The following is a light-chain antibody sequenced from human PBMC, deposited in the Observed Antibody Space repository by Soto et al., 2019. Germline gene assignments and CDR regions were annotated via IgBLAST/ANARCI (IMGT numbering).Light chain of an antibody. CDR1: QSISNW. CDR3: QQYISYSLT. V-gene: IGKV1-5*03. J-gene: IGKJ4*01. CDR2: KAS. Sequence: DIQITQSPSTLSASVGDRVTITCRASQSISNWLAWYQQKPGKAPNLLIYKASSLESGVPSRFSGSGSGTEFTLTISSLQPDDFATYYCQQYISYSLTFGGGTKVEIK.